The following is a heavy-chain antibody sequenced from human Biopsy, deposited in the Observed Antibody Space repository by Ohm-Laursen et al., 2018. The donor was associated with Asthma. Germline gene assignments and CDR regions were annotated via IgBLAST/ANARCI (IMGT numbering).Heavy chain of an antibody. D-gene: IGHD4-17*01. V-gene: IGHV3-9*01. CDR1: GFSLDDYA. CDR2: ISWNSGSS. Sequence: SLRLSCAASGFSLDDYAMYWVRQGPGKGLEWVAGISWNSGSSAYADSVKGRFTISRDNSKNTLYLQMNSLRAEDKAVYYCARKARHGDYDFDYWGQGTLVTVSS. J-gene: IGHJ4*02. CDR3: ARKARHGDYDFDY.